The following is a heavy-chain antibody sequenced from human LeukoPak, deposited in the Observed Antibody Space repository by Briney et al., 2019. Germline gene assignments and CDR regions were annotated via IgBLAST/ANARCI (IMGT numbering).Heavy chain of an antibody. J-gene: IGHJ6*02. D-gene: IGHD3-16*01. CDR1: GFTFSSYW. Sequence: GGSLRLSCAAPGFTFSSYWMNWARQAPGMGLEWVASINHNGNVNYYVDSVKGRFTISRDNAKNSLYLQMSNLRAEDTAVYFCARGGGLDVWGQGATVTVSS. CDR3: ARGGGLDV. CDR2: INHNGNVN. V-gene: IGHV3-7*03.